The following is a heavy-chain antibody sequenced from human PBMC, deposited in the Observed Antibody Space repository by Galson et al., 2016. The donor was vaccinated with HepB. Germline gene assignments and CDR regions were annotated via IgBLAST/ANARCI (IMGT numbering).Heavy chain of an antibody. J-gene: IGHJ2*01. CDR3: AREAIQDADDYGDYVDWYFDL. CDR2: ISSSSSTI. V-gene: IGHV3-48*02. CDR1: GFTFNNYR. D-gene: IGHD4-17*01. Sequence: SLRLSCAASGFTFNNYRMNWVRQAPGKGLEWVSYISSSSSTIYYADSVRGLFSISRDNAKNSLYLQMNTLRDEDTAVYYCAREAIQDADDYGDYVDWYFDLWGRGTLVTVSS.